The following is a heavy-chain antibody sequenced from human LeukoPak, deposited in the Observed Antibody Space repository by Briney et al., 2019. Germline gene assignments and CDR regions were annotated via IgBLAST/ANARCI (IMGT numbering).Heavy chain of an antibody. D-gene: IGHD3-10*01. CDR3: AGLNESYNYGSGSYSYYYYGMDV. J-gene: IGHJ6*04. CDR2: FDPEDGET. CDR1: GYTLTELS. V-gene: IGHV1-24*01. Sequence: GASVKVSCKVSGYTLTELSMHWVRHAPGKGLEWMGGFDPEDGETIYAQKFQGRVTMTEDTSTDTAYMELSSLRSEDTAVYYCAGLNESYNYGSGSYSYYYYGMDVWGKGTTVTVSS.